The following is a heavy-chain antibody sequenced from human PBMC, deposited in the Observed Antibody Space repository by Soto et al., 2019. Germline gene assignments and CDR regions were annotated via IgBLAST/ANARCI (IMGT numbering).Heavy chain of an antibody. V-gene: IGHV4-31*03. CDR2: IYYSGSN. D-gene: IGHD4-17*01. Sequence: QVQLQESGPGLVKPSQTLSLTCTVSGASISSGTYYWTWIRQHPGKGLEWIGYIYYSGSNYYNPSLKSRLTMSVDTSKNQFSLKLSSVTAADTAVYFCARDRHGDEIDYWGQGTLVTVSS. CDR1: GASISSGTYY. J-gene: IGHJ4*02. CDR3: ARDRHGDEIDY.